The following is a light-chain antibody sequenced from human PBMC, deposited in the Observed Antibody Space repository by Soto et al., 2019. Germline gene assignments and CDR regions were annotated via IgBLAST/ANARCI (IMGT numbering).Light chain of an antibody. Sequence: DIVMTQSPATLSVAPGERVTFSCRASLGVSRKLAWYQHKPGQAPRLLISGASTGATGIPARFSGSASRTEFTLTISSLQSEDCAIYYCQQYHTWPITFGGGTKVDIK. V-gene: IGKV3-15*01. CDR2: GAS. CDR3: QQYHTWPIT. CDR1: LGVSRK. J-gene: IGKJ4*01.